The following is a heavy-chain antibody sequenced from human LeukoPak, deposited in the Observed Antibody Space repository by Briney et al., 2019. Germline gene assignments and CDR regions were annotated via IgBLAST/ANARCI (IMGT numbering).Heavy chain of an antibody. CDR2: ISWNSGSI. Sequence: PGRFLRLSCAASGFTFDDYAMHWVRQAPGKGLEWVSGISWNSGSIGYADSVKGRFTISRDNAKNSLYLQMNSLRAEDTALYYCAKGRAVATTRHAYYYGMDVWGQGTTVTVSS. CDR1: GFTFDDYA. J-gene: IGHJ6*02. CDR3: AKGRAVATTRHAYYYGMDV. V-gene: IGHV3-9*01. D-gene: IGHD5-12*01.